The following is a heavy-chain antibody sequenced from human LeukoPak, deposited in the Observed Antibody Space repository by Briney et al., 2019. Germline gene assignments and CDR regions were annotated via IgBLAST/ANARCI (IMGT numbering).Heavy chain of an antibody. CDR2: IIPIFGTA. V-gene: IGHV1-69*13. D-gene: IGHD6-19*01. CDR1: GGTFSSYA. Sequence: GASVKVSCKASGGTFSSYAISWVRQAPGQGLEWMGGIIPIFGTANYAQKFQGRVTSTADESTSTAYMELSSLRSEDTAVYYSARAGKRWLENWFDPWGQGTLVTVSS. CDR3: ARAGKRWLENWFDP. J-gene: IGHJ5*02.